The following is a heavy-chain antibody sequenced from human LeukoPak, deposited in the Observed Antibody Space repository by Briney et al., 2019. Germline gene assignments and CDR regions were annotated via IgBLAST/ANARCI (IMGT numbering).Heavy chain of an antibody. J-gene: IGHJ5*02. CDR2: IYYSGST. CDR3: ARDATYYYGSGSYYNGWFDP. V-gene: IGHV4-59*01. CDR1: GGSISSYY. Sequence: SETLSLTCTVSGGSISSYYWSWIRQPPGKGLEWIGYIYYSGSTNYNPSLKSRVTISVDTSKNQFSLKLSSVTAADTAEYYCARDATYYYGSGSYYNGWFDPWGQGTLVTVSS. D-gene: IGHD3-10*01.